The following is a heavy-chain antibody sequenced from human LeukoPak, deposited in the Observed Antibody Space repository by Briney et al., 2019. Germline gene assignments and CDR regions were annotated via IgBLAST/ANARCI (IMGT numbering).Heavy chain of an antibody. CDR1: GFTFSSYG. J-gene: IGHJ4*02. Sequence: PGGSLRLSCAASGFTFSSYGMHWVRQAPGKGLEWVAAISYAGNNQFYEDSVKGRFTISRDNSKNTLYLQMNSPQPVDTAVYFCAKDRLAQSGNSYGYDYFDYWGQGTLVTVSS. CDR2: ISYAGNNQ. CDR3: AKDRLAQSGNSYGYDYFDY. V-gene: IGHV3-30*18. D-gene: IGHD5-18*01.